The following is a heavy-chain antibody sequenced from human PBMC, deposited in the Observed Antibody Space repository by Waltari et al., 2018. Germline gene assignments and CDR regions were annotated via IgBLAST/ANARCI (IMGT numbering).Heavy chain of an antibody. D-gene: IGHD6-19*01. J-gene: IGHJ4*02. CDR2: IHPDGSVT. Sequence: VQLVEYGGDLVQPGGSLRLSCAASGFTFGSFWMDWVRQTPGKGLEWVACIHPDGSVTYYLGSVKGRFTISMDNAKNSLYLQMNSLTAEDTSVYYCARNRGWVSFDYWCQGALVTISS. V-gene: IGHV3-7*01. CDR1: GFTFGSFW. CDR3: ARNRGWVSFDY.